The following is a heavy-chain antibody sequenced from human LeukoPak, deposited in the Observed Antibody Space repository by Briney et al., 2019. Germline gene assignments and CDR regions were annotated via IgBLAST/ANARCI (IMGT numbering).Heavy chain of an antibody. D-gene: IGHD5-18*01. CDR1: GGSFSGYY. CDR3: ARGTIQLWPNFDY. Sequence: SETLFLTCAVYGGSFSGYYWSWIRQPPGKGLEWIGEINHSGSTNYNPSLKSRVTISVDTSKNQFSLKLSSVTAADTAVYYCARGTIQLWPNFDYWGQGTLVTVSS. CDR2: INHSGST. V-gene: IGHV4-34*01. J-gene: IGHJ4*02.